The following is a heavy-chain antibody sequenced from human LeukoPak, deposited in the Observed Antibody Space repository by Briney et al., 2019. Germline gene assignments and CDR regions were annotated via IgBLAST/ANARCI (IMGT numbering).Heavy chain of an antibody. D-gene: IGHD5-18*01. CDR3: ATLGYSYGLY. CDR1: GGSISSSSYY. J-gene: IGHJ4*02. Sequence: PSETPSLTCTVSGGSISSSSYYWGWIRQPPGKGLEWIGSMYYSGSTYYNPSLKSRVTISVDTSKNQFSLKLSSVTAADTAVYYCATLGYSYGLYWGQGTLVTVSS. CDR2: MYYSGST. V-gene: IGHV4-39*01.